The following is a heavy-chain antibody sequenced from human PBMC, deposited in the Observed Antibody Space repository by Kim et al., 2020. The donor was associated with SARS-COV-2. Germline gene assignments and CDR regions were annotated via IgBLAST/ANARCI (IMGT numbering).Heavy chain of an antibody. Sequence: ASVKVSCKASGYTFTGYYMHWVRQAPGQGLEWMGWINPNSGGTNYAQKFQGRVTMTRDTSISTAYMELSRMRSDDTAVYYCARPLISGYDDYYGMDVWGQGTTVTVSS. CDR2: INPNSGGT. CDR3: ARPLISGYDDYYGMDV. J-gene: IGHJ6*02. CDR1: GYTFTGYY. V-gene: IGHV1-2*02. D-gene: IGHD5-12*01.